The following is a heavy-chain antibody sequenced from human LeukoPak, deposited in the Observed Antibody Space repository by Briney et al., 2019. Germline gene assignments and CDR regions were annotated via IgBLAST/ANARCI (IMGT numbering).Heavy chain of an antibody. J-gene: IGHJ4*02. D-gene: IGHD3-10*01. V-gene: IGHV3-64D*06. Sequence: PGGSLRLSCSVSGFTFSSYVMHWVRQAPGKGLESVSGISNNGGDTYYADSVKGRFTISRDNSENTLCLQMSSLRPEDTAVYYCMNPNHYGSGRWGQGTLVTVSS. CDR2: ISNNGGDT. CDR3: MNPNHYGSGR. CDR1: GFTFSSYV.